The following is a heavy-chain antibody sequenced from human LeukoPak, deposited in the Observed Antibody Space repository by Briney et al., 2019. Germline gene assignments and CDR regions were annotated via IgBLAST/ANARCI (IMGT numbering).Heavy chain of an antibody. D-gene: IGHD6-13*01. CDR2: ISYDGSNK. Sequence: GGSLRLSCAASGFTFSIYGMHWVRQAPGKGLEWVAVISYDGSNKYYADSVKGRFTISRDHSKNTLYLQMDSLRAEDTAVYYCARDPRGPPAGTLTYFDYWGQGTLVTVSS. CDR1: GFTFSIYG. J-gene: IGHJ4*02. CDR3: ARDPRGPPAGTLTYFDY. V-gene: IGHV3-30*03.